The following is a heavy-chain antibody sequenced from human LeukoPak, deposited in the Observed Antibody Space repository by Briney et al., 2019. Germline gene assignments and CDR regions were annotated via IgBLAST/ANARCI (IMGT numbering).Heavy chain of an antibody. CDR2: TYYRSKWYN. D-gene: IGHD5-12*01. CDR1: GDSVSSNSAA. Sequence: SQTLSLTCAISGDSVSSNSAAWNWIRQSPSRGLEWLVRTYYRSKWYNDYVASVKSRIIINPDTSKNQFSLQLNSVTPEDTAVYYCVRRGYSGYDYFDYWGQGTLVTVSS. CDR3: VRRGYSGYDYFDY. V-gene: IGHV6-1*01. J-gene: IGHJ4*02.